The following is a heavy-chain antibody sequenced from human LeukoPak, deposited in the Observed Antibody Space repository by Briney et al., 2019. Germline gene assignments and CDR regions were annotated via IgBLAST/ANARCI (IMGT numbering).Heavy chain of an antibody. CDR3: AKPGSGISYYFGY. V-gene: IGHV3-48*03. D-gene: IGHD3-10*01. J-gene: IGHJ4*02. CDR1: GFTFSSYE. Sequence: PGGSLRLSCAASGFTFSSYEMNWVRQAPGKGLEWVSYISSSGSTIYYADSVKGRFTISRDNSKNTLYLQMNSLRAEDTAVYYCAKPGSGISYYFGYWGQGTLVTVSS. CDR2: ISSSGSTI.